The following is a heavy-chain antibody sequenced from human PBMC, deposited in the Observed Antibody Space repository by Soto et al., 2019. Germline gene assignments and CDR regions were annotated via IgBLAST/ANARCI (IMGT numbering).Heavy chain of an antibody. CDR1: GFTFSSCT. J-gene: IGHJ6*02. Sequence: EVHLVESGGGLVKPGGSLRLSCAVSGFTFSSCTMNWVRQAPGKGLEWVSSISPSSGHIYYADSVKGRFTISRDNAKHSLFRPMNSMRGEATAVYYCSGCSGGACHKNYGMDVWGQGPTVTVSS. D-gene: IGHD2-15*01. CDR2: ISPSSGHI. CDR3: SGCSGGACHKNYGMDV. V-gene: IGHV3-21*06.